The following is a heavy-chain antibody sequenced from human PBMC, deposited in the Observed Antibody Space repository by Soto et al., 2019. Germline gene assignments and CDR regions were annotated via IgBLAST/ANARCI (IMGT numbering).Heavy chain of an antibody. CDR3: TTDLVRYFYLLSNYAFDS. J-gene: IGHJ3*02. V-gene: IGHV3-15*01. D-gene: IGHD3-9*01. CDR2: IKSKTDGGTT. Sequence: PGGALRGFCAASGFTFSNAWMSWVRQAPGKGLEWVGRIKSKTDGGTTDYAAPVKGRFTISRDDSKNTLYLQMNSLKTEDTAVYYCTTDLVRYFYLLSNYAFDSWGQVTMVTVSS. CDR1: GFTFSNAW.